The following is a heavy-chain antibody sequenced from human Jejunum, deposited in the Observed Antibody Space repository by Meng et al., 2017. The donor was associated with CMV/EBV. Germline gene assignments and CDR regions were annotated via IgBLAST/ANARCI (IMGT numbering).Heavy chain of an antibody. V-gene: IGHV3-72*01. CDR1: GFIFSDHY. CDR2: IKTKANSYLT. CDR3: GRDSMKGGGFDC. J-gene: IGHJ4*02. Sequence: VCGFIFSDHYMDWFRQAPGKGLGWVARIKTKANSYLTEYAASVRGRFTISRDDSKHSLYLEMNSLKTEDTAVYYCGRDSMKGGGFDCWGQGVLVTVSS. D-gene: IGHD3-10*01.